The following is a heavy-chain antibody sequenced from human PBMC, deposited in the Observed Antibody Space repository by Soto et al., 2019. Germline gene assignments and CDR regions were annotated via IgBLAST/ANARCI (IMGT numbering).Heavy chain of an antibody. Sequence: SETLSLTCAVYGGSFSGYYWSWIRQPPGKGLEWIGEINHSGSTNYNPSLKSRVTISVDTSKNQFSLKLSSVTAADTAVYYCARDVVVVPAASYYYYYYGMDVWGQGTTVTVSS. CDR2: INHSGST. J-gene: IGHJ6*02. D-gene: IGHD2-2*01. CDR1: GGSFSGYY. V-gene: IGHV4-34*01. CDR3: ARDVVVVPAASYYYYYYGMDV.